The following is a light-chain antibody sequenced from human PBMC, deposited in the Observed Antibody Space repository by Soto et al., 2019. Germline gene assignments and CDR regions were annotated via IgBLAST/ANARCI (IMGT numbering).Light chain of an antibody. V-gene: IGLV2-14*01. J-gene: IGLJ3*02. Sequence: QSVLTQPASVSESPGQTITISCIGTISDVGAYNYVSWYQQYPGKAPKLMIYEVSARPSGVPDRFSGSKSGTSASLAITGLQAEDEADYYCQAYDNSLGVSVLFGGGTKLTVL. CDR3: QAYDNSLGVSVL. CDR1: ISDVGAYNY. CDR2: EVS.